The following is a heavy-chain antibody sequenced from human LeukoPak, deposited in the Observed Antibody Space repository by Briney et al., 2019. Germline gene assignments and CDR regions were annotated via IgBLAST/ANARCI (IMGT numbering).Heavy chain of an antibody. D-gene: IGHD3-22*01. CDR3: AKDRAFYYDSSGYYPDAFDI. Sequence: GGSLRLSCAASGFTFSSYVMSWVRQAPGKGLEWVSAISGSGGSTYYADSVKGRFTISRNNSKNTLYLQMNSLRAEDTAVYYCAKDRAFYYDSSGYYPDAFDIWGQGTMVTVSS. CDR2: ISGSGGST. J-gene: IGHJ3*02. V-gene: IGHV3-23*01. CDR1: GFTFSSYV.